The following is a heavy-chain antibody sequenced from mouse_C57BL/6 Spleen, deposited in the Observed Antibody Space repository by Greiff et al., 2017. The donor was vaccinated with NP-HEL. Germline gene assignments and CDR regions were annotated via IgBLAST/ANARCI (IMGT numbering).Heavy chain of an antibody. J-gene: IGHJ1*03. CDR2: IDPANGNT. CDR3: ARWPIYYYGSSLDWYFDV. Sequence: EVQLQQSVAELVRPGASVKLSCTASGFNIKNTYMHWVKQRPEQGLEWIGRIDPANGNTKYAPKFQGKATITADTSSNTAYLQLSSLTSEDTAIYYCARWPIYYYGSSLDWYFDVWGTGTTVTVSS. V-gene: IGHV14-3*01. CDR1: GFNIKNTY. D-gene: IGHD1-1*01.